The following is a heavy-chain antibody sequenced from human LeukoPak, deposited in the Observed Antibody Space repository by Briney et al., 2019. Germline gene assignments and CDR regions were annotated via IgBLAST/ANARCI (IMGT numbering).Heavy chain of an antibody. D-gene: IGHD5-18*01. V-gene: IGHV3-30-3*01. J-gene: IGHJ4*02. CDR3: ARGDTARPFDY. CDR2: ISYDGSNK. CDR1: GFTFSSYA. Sequence: PGGSLRLSCAASGFTFSSYAMHWVRQAPGKGLEWVAVISYDGSNKYYADSVKGRFTISRDNSKNTLYLQMNSLRAEDTAVYYCARGDTARPFDYWGQRTLVTVSS.